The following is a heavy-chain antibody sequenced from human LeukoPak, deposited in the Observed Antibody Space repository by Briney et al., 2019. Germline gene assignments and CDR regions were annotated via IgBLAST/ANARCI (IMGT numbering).Heavy chain of an antibody. J-gene: IGHJ3*02. V-gene: IGHV3-21*04. Sequence: PGGSLRLSCAASRFTFSSYSMNWVRQAPGKGLEWVSSISSSSSYIYYADSVKGRFTVSRDNAKNSLYLQMKSLRAEDTAVYYCAKDWRGAVVPRAFDIWGQGTMVTVSA. CDR2: ISSSSSYI. D-gene: IGHD2-2*01. CDR1: RFTFSSYS. CDR3: AKDWRGAVVPRAFDI.